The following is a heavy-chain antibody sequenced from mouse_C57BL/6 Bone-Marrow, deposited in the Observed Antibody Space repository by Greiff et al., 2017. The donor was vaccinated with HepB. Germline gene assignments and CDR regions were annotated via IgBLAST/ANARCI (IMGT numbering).Heavy chain of an antibody. D-gene: IGHD1-1*01. Sequence: VHLVESGAELARPGASVKLSCKASGYTFTSYGISWVKQRTGQGLEWIGEIYPRSGNTYYNEKFKGKATLTADKSSSTAYMELRSLTSEDSAVYFCARERITTVGYWYFDVWGTGTTVTVSS. J-gene: IGHJ1*03. CDR3: ARERITTVGYWYFDV. V-gene: IGHV1-81*01. CDR2: IYPRSGNT. CDR1: GYTFTSYG.